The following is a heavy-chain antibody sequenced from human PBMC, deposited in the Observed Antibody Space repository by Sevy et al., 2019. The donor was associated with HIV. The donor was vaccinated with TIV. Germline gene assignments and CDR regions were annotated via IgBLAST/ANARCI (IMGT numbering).Heavy chain of an antibody. CDR1: GGSVSSDTYY. V-gene: IGHV4-61*02. Sequence: SETLSLTCAVSGGSVSSDTYYWSWVRQPAGKGLEWIGRSYNSGRTKYNPSLESRVSMSLVTSKNLFSLKVTSVTAADTAVYYCVGGRDFWSGFPKIDYWGQGTLVTVSS. D-gene: IGHD3-3*01. CDR2: SYNSGRT. CDR3: VGGRDFWSGFPKIDY. J-gene: IGHJ4*02.